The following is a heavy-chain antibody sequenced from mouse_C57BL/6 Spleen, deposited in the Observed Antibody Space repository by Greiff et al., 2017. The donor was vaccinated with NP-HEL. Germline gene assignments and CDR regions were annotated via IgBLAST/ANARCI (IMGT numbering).Heavy chain of an antibody. Sequence: VQLQQSGAELVKPGASVKISCKASGYAFSSYWMNWVKQRPGKGLEWIGQIYPGDGDTNYNGKFKGKATLTADKSSSTAYMQLSSLTSEDSAVYFGARRDYYGSSSYWYVDVWGTGTTVTVSS. D-gene: IGHD1-1*01. CDR1: GYAFSSYW. J-gene: IGHJ1*03. CDR2: IYPGDGDT. CDR3: ARRDYYGSSSYWYVDV. V-gene: IGHV1-80*01.